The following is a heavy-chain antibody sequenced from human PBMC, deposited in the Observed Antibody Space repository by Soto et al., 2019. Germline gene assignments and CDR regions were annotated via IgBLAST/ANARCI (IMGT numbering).Heavy chain of an antibody. CDR2: ISGYNGNT. V-gene: IGHV1-18*01. D-gene: IGHD2-2*01. CDR1: GCIFINYG. J-gene: IGHJ1*01. CDR3: ARDEVPAAKRLAA. Sequence: GASVKVSCKASGCIFINYGVTWVGPAPGRVLDWMGWISGYNGNTNSAQNYQGRVTMTIETSTSTVYMGLRSLSSDDTAVYYCARDEVPAAKRLAAWAPGTLVTSSS.